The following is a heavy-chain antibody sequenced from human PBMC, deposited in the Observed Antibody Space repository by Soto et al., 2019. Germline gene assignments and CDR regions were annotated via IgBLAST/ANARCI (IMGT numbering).Heavy chain of an antibody. D-gene: IGHD1-26*01. Sequence: GGSLSLSCAASGFSFSMYNMNWVRQAPGKGLEWVSYISSNSATIYDTDSGRGRFTISRDNAKNSLYLQMNSLRDEDTAVYYCAREDILGTRSFDYWGQGTLVTVSS. J-gene: IGHJ4*02. V-gene: IGHV3-48*02. CDR2: ISSNSATI. CDR3: AREDILGTRSFDY. CDR1: GFSFSMYN.